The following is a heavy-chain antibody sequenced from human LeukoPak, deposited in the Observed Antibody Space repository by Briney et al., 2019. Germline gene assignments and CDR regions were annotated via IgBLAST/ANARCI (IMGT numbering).Heavy chain of an antibody. D-gene: IGHD4-17*01. CDR2: IIPLPGIA. V-gene: IGHV1-69*02. CDR1: VDTFSSYT. CDR3: ARTIMTTLTKYGMDV. J-gene: IGHJ6*02. Sequence: SVKISCKAPVDTFSSYTISWVRHAPGQELEWRGRIIPLPGIAKYAQKFQGRVTITADKYTRTASMELSSLRPEDMAVYECARTIMTTLTKYGMDVGGQGTTVTVSS.